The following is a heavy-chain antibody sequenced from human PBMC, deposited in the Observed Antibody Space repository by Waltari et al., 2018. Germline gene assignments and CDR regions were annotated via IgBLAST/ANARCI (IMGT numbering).Heavy chain of an antibody. Sequence: EVQLVESGGGLVQPGGSLRLSCAASGFTLSDHDMDWVRQAPGKGREVRGRSKRNPYSYTTDYAAAVKGRFTISRDNSKNSLYLQMNSLKTEDTALYYCALYISGHPYWGQGTLVTVSS. D-gene: IGHD3-22*01. J-gene: IGHJ4*02. CDR3: ALYISGHPY. V-gene: IGHV3-72*01. CDR1: GFTLSDHD. CDR2: SKRNPYSYTT.